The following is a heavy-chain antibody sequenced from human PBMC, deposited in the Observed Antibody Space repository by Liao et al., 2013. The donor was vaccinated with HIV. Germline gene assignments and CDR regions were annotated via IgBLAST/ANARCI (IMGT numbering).Heavy chain of an antibody. J-gene: IGHJ4*02. D-gene: IGHD3-10*01. CDR1: GGSFSGYY. CDR3: ARGLNYYGSGNYYKTYYFDY. CDR2: INHSGST. V-gene: IGHV4-34*01. Sequence: QLQLQESGPGLVKPSETLSLTCAVYGGSFSGYYWTWIRQPPGKGLEWIGEINHSGSTNYNPSLKSRVTISVDTSKNQFSLKLTSVTAADTAVYYCARGLNYYGSGNYYKTYYFDYWGQGTLVTVSS.